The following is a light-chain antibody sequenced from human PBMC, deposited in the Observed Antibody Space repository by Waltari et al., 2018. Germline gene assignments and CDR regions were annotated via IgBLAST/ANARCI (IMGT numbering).Light chain of an antibody. J-gene: IGKJ4*01. V-gene: IGKV2-30*02. CDR3: MQGTHWPLA. CDR2: NLS. CDR1: QSLLHRDGNTY. Sequence: EVVLTQSPLSLPVTLGQPASISCRSSQSLLHRDGNTYLHWFHQRPGQTPRRLIYNLSSRESGVPDRFSGSGSGTDFTLKITRVEAEDVGTFYCMQGTHWPLAFGGGTKVEIK.